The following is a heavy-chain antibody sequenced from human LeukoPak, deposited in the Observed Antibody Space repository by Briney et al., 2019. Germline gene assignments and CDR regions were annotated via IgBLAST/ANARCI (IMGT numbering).Heavy chain of an antibody. CDR1: GYTLSELS. J-gene: IGHJ3*02. Sequence: ASVKVSCKLSGYTLSELSIHWVRQAPGKGLEWVGGFDPEYGETFYAQKLQGRVTVTEDTSTDTSYMDLSSLRSEDTAVYYCATRGRPVMTVGAFDIWGQGTMVTVSS. V-gene: IGHV1-24*01. CDR2: FDPEYGET. CDR3: ATRGRPVMTVGAFDI. D-gene: IGHD3-22*01.